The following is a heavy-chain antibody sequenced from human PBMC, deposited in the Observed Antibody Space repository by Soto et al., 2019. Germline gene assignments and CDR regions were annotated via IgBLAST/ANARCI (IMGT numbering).Heavy chain of an antibody. V-gene: IGHV3-23*01. CDR2: SSATGAGT. CDR3: AKDRRAGGNYGFYSDF. Sequence: GGSLRLSCAASGFTFSSYGMAWVRQAPGKGLEWVSFSSATGAGTYYADSVKGRFTISRDNSKNTLYLQMTSLRADDTAVYYCAKDRRAGGNYGFYSDFWGQGALVTVSS. CDR1: GFTFSSYG. J-gene: IGHJ4*02. D-gene: IGHD1-7*01.